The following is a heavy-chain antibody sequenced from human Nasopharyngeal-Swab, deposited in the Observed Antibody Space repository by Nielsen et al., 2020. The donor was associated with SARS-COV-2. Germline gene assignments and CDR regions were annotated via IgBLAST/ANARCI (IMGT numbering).Heavy chain of an antibody. CDR2: ISSSSSYT. D-gene: IGHD2-15*01. Sequence: WIRQPPGKGLEWVSYISSSSSYTNYADSVKGRFTISRDNAKNSLYLQMNSLRAEDTAVYYCARDRPPAYCSGGSCYSFDYWGQGTPVTV. CDR3: ARDRPPAYCSGGSCYSFDY. J-gene: IGHJ4*02. V-gene: IGHV3-11*06.